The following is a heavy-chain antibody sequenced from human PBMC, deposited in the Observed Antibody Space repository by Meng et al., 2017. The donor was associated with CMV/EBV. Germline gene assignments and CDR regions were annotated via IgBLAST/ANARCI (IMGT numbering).Heavy chain of an antibody. CDR3: ARDFLFEYYDFWSGSNPFDS. CDR1: GFTFSSYA. CDR2: ISSSGSTI. J-gene: IGHJ4*02. D-gene: IGHD3-3*01. Sequence: GESPKISCAASGFTFSSYAMHWVRQAPGKGLEWVSYISSSGSTIYYADSVKGRFTISRDNAKNSLYLQMNSLRAEDTAVYDCARDFLFEYYDFWSGSNPFDSWGQGTLVTVSS. V-gene: IGHV3-48*03.